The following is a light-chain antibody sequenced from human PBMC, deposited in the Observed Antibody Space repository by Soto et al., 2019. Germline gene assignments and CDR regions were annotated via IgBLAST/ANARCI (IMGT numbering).Light chain of an antibody. Sequence: EIVMTQSPATLSVSPGERATLSCRASQSVSSNLAWYQQKPGQAPRLLIYGASTRATGISGRFSGSGSGTEFTRTIDSLQSEDFAVYYCQQYNNWPPVTFGPGTKVDIK. V-gene: IGKV3-15*01. CDR3: QQYNNWPPVT. CDR2: GAS. J-gene: IGKJ3*01. CDR1: QSVSSN.